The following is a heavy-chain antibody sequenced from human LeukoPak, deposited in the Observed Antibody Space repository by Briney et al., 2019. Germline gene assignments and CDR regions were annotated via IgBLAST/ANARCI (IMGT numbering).Heavy chain of an antibody. CDR2: IYTSGST. D-gene: IGHD2-15*01. J-gene: IGHJ5*02. Sequence: SETLSLTCTVSGGSISSYYWSWIRQPAGKGLEWIGRIYTSGSTNYNPSLKSRVSMSVDTSKNQFSLKLSSVTAADMAVYYCARLLGYCSGGSCLNWFDPWGQGTLVTVSS. CDR3: ARLLGYCSGGSCLNWFDP. V-gene: IGHV4-4*07. CDR1: GGSISSYY.